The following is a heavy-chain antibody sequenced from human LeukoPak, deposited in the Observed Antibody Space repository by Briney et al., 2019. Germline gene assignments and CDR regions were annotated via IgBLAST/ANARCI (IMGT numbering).Heavy chain of an antibody. D-gene: IGHD4-17*01. V-gene: IGHV3-7*01. CDR2: IKQDGSEK. CDR1: GFTFSSYW. Sequence: GGSLRLSCAASGFTFSSYWMSWVRQAPGKGLEWVANIKQDGSEKYYVDSVKGRFTISRDNAKNSLYLQMNSLRAEDTAAYYCARAPYGDYYYFDYWGQGTLVTVSS. J-gene: IGHJ4*02. CDR3: ARAPYGDYYYFDY.